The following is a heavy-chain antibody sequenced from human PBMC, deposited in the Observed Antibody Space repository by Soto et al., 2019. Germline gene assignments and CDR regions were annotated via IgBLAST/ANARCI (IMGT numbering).Heavy chain of an antibody. D-gene: IGHD5-18*01. CDR3: ARDGSTSWYSYDYHGMDV. J-gene: IGHJ6*02. Sequence: EVQLVESGGGLVQPGGSLRLSCGASGFTFRTYWLSWVRQVPGKGLEWVANINQDGSEKNYVDPVKGRFTISRDNAKNSLYLQMSSLRAEDTALYYCARDGSTSWYSYDYHGMDVWGQGTTVTVSS. V-gene: IGHV3-7*05. CDR1: GFTFRTYW. CDR2: INQDGSEK.